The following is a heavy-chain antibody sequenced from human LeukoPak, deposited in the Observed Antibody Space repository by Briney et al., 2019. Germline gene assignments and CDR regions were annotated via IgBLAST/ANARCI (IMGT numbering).Heavy chain of an antibody. J-gene: IGHJ6*03. CDR2: IYYSGST. CDR3: ARGVSRGYSYGRYYMDV. Sequence: LSETLSLTCTVSGGSISSSSYYWGWIRQPPGKGLEWIGYIYYSGSTNNNPSLKSRVTISVDKSKNQISLKLSSVTAADTAVYYCARGVSRGYSYGRYYMDVWGKGTTVTVSS. D-gene: IGHD5-18*01. CDR1: GGSISSSSYY. V-gene: IGHV4-61*05.